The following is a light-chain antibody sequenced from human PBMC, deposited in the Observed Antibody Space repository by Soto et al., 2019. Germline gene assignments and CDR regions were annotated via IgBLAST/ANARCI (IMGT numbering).Light chain of an antibody. CDR3: QQYNNWPIT. V-gene: IGKV3-15*01. CDR2: GAS. Sequence: MTRSPSALSASVGYRATLSCRASQSVSSNLAWYQQKPGQAPRLLIYGASTRATGIPARFSGSGSGTEFTLTISSLQSEDFAVYYCQQYNNWPITFGQGTRLEIK. J-gene: IGKJ5*01. CDR1: QSVSSN.